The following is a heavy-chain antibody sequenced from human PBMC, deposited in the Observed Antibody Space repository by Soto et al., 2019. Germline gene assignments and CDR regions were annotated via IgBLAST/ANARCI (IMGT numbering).Heavy chain of an antibody. D-gene: IGHD2-15*01. V-gene: IGHV1-3*01. CDR1: GYTFTSYA. CDR2: INAGNGNT. J-gene: IGHJ4*02. CDR3: ARGTCIGGSCYSFLFDF. Sequence: QVQLVQSGAEVKKPGASVKVSCEASGYTFTSYAMHWVRQAPGQRVEWMGWINAGNGNTIYSQKFQGRVTITRDTSASTAYMELRRLRSADPAVYSCARGTCIGGSCYSFLFDFWGQGTLVTVSS.